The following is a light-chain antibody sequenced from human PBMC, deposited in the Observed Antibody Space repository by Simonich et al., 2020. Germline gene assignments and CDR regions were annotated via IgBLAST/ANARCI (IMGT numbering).Light chain of an antibody. CDR2: DVS. CDR3: SSYTSSSTLV. Sequence: QSALTQSASVSGSPGQSITISCTGTSSDVGGYNYVACYQQHPGKAPKLMIYDVSKPPAGVSNRFSGSKSGNTASLTISGLQAEDEADYYCSSYTSSSTLVFGGGTKLTVL. V-gene: IGLV2-14*01. CDR1: SSDVGGYNY. J-gene: IGLJ2*01.